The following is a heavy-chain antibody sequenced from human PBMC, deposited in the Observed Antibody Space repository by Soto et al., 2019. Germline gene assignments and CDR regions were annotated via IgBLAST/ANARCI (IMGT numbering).Heavy chain of an antibody. J-gene: IGHJ6*02. CDR3: ARGSDRWFGELLPHYYYYGMDV. CDR2: IYPGDSDT. Sequence: GESLKISCKGSGYSFTSYWIGWVRQMPGKGLEWMGIIYPGDSDTRYSPFFQGQVTISADKSISTAYLQWSSLKASDTAMYYCARGSDRWFGELLPHYYYYGMDVWGQGTTVTVSS. D-gene: IGHD3-10*01. CDR1: GYSFTSYW. V-gene: IGHV5-51*01.